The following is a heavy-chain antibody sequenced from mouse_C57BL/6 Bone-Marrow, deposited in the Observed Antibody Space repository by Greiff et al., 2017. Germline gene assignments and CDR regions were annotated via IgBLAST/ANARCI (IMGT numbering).Heavy chain of an antibody. CDR3: ASGRGNSSWFAY. V-gene: IGHV1-53*01. J-gene: IGHJ3*01. CDR2: INPSNGGT. Sequence: QVQLQPPGTELVKPGASVKLSCKASGYTFTSYWMHWVKQRPGQGLEWIGNINPSNGGTNYNEKFKSKATLTVDKSSSTAYMQLSSLTSEDAAVYYCASGRGNSSWFAYWGPGTLVTVSA. D-gene: IGHD1-1*02. CDR1: GYTFTSYW.